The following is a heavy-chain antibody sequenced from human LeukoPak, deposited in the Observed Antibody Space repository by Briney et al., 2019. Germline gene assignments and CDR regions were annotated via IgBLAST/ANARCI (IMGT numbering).Heavy chain of an antibody. J-gene: IGHJ3*02. CDR2: ISYDGRQK. D-gene: IGHD1-1*01. CDR3: ARDWRGDAFDI. V-gene: IGHV3-30*14. Sequence: GGSLRLSCAASGFTFSEYAMHWVRQAPGKGLEWVAVISYDGRQKYYGDSVKGRFTISRDNPKNTLYLQMNSLRAEDTAVYYCARDWRGDAFDIWGQGTMVTVSS. CDR1: GFTFSEYA.